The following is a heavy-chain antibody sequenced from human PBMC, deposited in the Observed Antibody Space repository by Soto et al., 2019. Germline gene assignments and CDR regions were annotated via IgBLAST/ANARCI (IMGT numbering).Heavy chain of an antibody. CDR2: ISGSGGIT. V-gene: IGHV3-23*01. Sequence: EVQLLESGGGLVQPGGSLRLSCAVSGLTFSYFAMSWVRQAPGKGLEWVSAISGSGGITYYADSVKGRFTISRDNSKNTLFLQMNSIRAEDTAVDYCALLGRSGSGRTYYYGLEVWGQGTTVTVSS. J-gene: IGHJ6*02. D-gene: IGHD3-10*01. CDR1: GLTFSYFA. CDR3: ALLGRSGSGRTYYYGLEV.